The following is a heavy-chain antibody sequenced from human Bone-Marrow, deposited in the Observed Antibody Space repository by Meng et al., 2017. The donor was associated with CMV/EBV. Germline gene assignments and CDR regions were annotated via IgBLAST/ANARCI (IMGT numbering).Heavy chain of an antibody. V-gene: IGHV3-30*02. CDR1: GFTFSSYG. CDR2: IRYDGSNK. D-gene: IGHD5-24*01. CDR3: GRAGGGYYYYGMDV. Sequence: GGSLRLSCAASGFTFSSYGMHWVRQAPGKALEWVAFIRYDGSNKYYADSVKGRFTISRDNSKNTLYLQMNSLRAEDTAVYYCGRAGGGYYYYGMDVSGQGTTVTVSS. J-gene: IGHJ6*02.